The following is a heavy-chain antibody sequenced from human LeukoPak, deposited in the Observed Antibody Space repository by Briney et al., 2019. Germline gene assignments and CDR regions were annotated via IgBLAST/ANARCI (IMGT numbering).Heavy chain of an antibody. CDR3: ARSLDAFDI. D-gene: IGHD6-13*01. J-gene: IGHJ3*02. V-gene: IGHV4-59*01. Sequence: PSETLSLTCTVSGGSISSYYWSWIRQPPGKGLEWIGYIYYSGSTNYNPSLKSRATISVDTSKNQLSLKLSSVTAADTAVYYCARSLDAFDIWGQGTMVTVSS. CDR1: GGSISSYY. CDR2: IYYSGST.